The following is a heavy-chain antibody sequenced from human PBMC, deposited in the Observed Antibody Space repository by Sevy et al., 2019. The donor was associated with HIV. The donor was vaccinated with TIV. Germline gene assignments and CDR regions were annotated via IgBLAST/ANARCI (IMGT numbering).Heavy chain of an antibody. CDR1: GGSISSYY. Sequence: SETLSLTYTVSGGSISSYYWSWIRQPAGKGLEWIGRIYTSGSTNYNPSLKSRVTMSVDTSKNQFSLKLSSVTAADTAVYYCARDLGVDGYNYYYYYGMDVWGQGTTVTVSS. J-gene: IGHJ6*02. D-gene: IGHD5-12*01. CDR2: IYTSGST. CDR3: ARDLGVDGYNYYYYYGMDV. V-gene: IGHV4-4*07.